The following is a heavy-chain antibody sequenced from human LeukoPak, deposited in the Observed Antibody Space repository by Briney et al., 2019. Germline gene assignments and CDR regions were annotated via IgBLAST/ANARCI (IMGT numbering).Heavy chain of an antibody. Sequence: ASVKVSCKASGYTFTGYYMHWVRQAPGQGLEWMGWINPNSGGTNCAQKFQGRVTMTRDTSISTAYMELSRLRSDDTAVYYCARGLISGGYLSDYWGQGTLVTVSS. CDR3: ARGLISGGYLSDY. CDR2: INPNSGGT. V-gene: IGHV1-2*02. CDR1: GYTFTGYY. J-gene: IGHJ4*02. D-gene: IGHD1-26*01.